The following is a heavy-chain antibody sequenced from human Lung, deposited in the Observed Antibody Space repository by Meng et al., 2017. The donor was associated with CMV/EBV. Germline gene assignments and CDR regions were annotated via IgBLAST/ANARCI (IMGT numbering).Heavy chain of an antibody. J-gene: IGHJ4*02. Sequence: QVQLVQSGAEVKKPGASVKVSXKVSGYTLTELSMHWVRQAPGKGLEWMGGFDPEDGETIYAEKFQGRVTMTEDTSTDTAYMELSSLRPDDTAVYYCATFDNYVSSGSDCFEDWGQGTLGTVAS. CDR3: ATFDNYVSSGSDCFED. D-gene: IGHD3-22*01. CDR2: FDPEDGET. V-gene: IGHV1-24*01. CDR1: GYTLTELS.